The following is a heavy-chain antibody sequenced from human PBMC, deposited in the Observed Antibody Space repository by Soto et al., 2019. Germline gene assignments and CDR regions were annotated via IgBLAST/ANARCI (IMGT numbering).Heavy chain of an antibody. CDR3: ARLHCDSPNCVPLDP. J-gene: IGHJ5*02. CDR2: IYYSGTS. D-gene: IGHD2-2*01. Sequence: QLQLQESGPGLVKPSETLSLTCTVSGGSISDDTYYWGWIRQPPGKGLEWIGSIYYSGTSSYNPSLTSRVPMSVDTSKKQLSLRLSSVTAADTAVYYCARLHCDSPNCVPLDPWGQGTLVIVSS. V-gene: IGHV4-39*01. CDR1: GGSISDDTYY.